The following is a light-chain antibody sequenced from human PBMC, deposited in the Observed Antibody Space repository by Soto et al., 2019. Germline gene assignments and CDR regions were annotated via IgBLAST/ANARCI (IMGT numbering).Light chain of an antibody. CDR2: GAS. CDR1: QSVSSN. CDR3: QNHYNWPIT. Sequence: EVVYTQSPATLSVSPVETATLSCRASQSVSSNLAWYLQKPGQAPRLLMYGASTRATGIPARFSGSGSGTEFTLTISSLQSEDFAVYYCQNHYNWPITFGQGTRLEIK. J-gene: IGKJ5*01. V-gene: IGKV3-15*01.